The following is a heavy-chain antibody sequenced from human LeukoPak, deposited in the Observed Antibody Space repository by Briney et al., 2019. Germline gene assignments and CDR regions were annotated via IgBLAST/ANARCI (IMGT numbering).Heavy chain of an antibody. D-gene: IGHD6-19*01. J-gene: IGHJ6*02. CDR2: IYYSGST. CDR1: GGSFSGYY. V-gene: IGHV4-59*01. CDR3: ARGLSSSGWYYYYYYGMDV. Sequence: SETLSLTCAVYGGSFSGYYWSWIRQPPGKGLEWIGYIYYSGSTNYNPSLKSRVTISVDTSKNQFSLKLSSVTAADTAVYYCARGLSSSGWYYYYYYGMDVWGQGTTVTVSS.